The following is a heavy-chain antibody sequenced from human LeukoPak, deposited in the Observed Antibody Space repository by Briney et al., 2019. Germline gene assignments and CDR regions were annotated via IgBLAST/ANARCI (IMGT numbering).Heavy chain of an antibody. J-gene: IGHJ4*02. CDR3: ANYHDYSNFQGAYYLDY. CDR1: GGSISGYY. V-gene: IGHV4-59*08. CDR2: IYYSGST. Sequence: SETLSLTCTVSGGSISGYYWSWIRQPPGKGLEWVGNIYYSGSTNYNPSLKSRVTISVDTSKNQFSLKLSSVTAADTAVYYCANYHDYSNFQGAYYLDYWGQGTLVTVSS. D-gene: IGHD4-11*01.